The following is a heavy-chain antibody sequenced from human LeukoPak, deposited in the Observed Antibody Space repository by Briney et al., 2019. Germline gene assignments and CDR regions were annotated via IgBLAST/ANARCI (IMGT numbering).Heavy chain of an antibody. CDR2: ISSSSSYI. D-gene: IGHD3-9*01. CDR1: GLTFSSYS. CDR3: AREMGVLRYFDWFSDAFDI. J-gene: IGHJ3*02. Sequence: GGSLRLSCAASGLTFSSYSMNWVRQAPGKGLEGVSSISSSSSYIYYADSVKGRFTISRDNAKNSLYLQMNSLRAEDTALYYCAREMGVLRYFDWFSDAFDIWGQGTMVTVSS. V-gene: IGHV3-21*04.